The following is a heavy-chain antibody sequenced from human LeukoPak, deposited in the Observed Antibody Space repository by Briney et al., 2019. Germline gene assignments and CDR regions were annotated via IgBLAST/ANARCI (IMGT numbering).Heavy chain of an antibody. V-gene: IGHV4-38-2*01. D-gene: IGHD4-23*01. CDR1: GYSVNSAYY. J-gene: IGHJ4*02. Sequence: PSETLSLTCAVPGYSVNSAYYWGWIRPPPGKGLEWIGNLFPDLTTEYNPSLKGRVTISLDTSNNLFSLRLTSVTAADMALYFCAGMTTVIRGRRFDSWGQGALVTVSS. CDR2: LFPDLTT. CDR3: AGMTTVIRGRRFDS.